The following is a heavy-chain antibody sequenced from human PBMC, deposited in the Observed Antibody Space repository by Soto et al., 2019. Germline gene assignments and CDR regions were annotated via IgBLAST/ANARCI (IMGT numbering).Heavy chain of an antibody. Sequence: QVQLVQSGAEVKKPGSSMKVSCKASGGTSSSYAISWVRQAPGQGLEWMGGIIPIFGTANYAQKFQGRVTITADDSTSTAYMELSSLRSEDTAVYYCARASDCSGGSCYPIYYYYYGMDVWGQGTTVTVSS. CDR3: ARASDCSGGSCYPIYYYYYGMDV. V-gene: IGHV1-69*01. CDR1: GGTSSSYA. D-gene: IGHD2-15*01. J-gene: IGHJ6*02. CDR2: IIPIFGTA.